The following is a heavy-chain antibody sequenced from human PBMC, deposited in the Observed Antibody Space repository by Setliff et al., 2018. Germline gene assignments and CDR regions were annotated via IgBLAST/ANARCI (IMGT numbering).Heavy chain of an antibody. D-gene: IGHD5-18*01. CDR3: AREGVDTRSSTDYRYYMDV. CDR2: TIPSFGST. Sequence: ASVKVSCKASGGTYRSYGISWVRQAPGQGLEWMGGTIPSFGSTNYAQKFQDRVTIITDESTSTAYTELSSLRTEDTAVYYCAREGVDTRSSTDYRYYMDVWGKGTTVTVSS. J-gene: IGHJ6*03. CDR1: GGTYRSYG. V-gene: IGHV1-69*05.